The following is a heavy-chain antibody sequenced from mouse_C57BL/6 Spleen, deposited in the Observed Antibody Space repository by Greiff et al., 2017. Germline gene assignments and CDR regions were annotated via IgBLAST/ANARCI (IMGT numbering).Heavy chain of an antibody. CDR3: AREILRYYWYFDV. Sequence: EVKLVESGPELVKPGASVKISCKASGYTFTDYYMNWVKQSHGKSLEWIGDINPNNGGTSYNQKFKGKATLTVDKSSSTAYMELRSLTSEDSAVYYCAREILRYYWYFDVWGTGTTVTVSS. CDR2: INPNNGGT. J-gene: IGHJ1*03. D-gene: IGHD1-1*01. CDR1: GYTFTDYY. V-gene: IGHV1-26*01.